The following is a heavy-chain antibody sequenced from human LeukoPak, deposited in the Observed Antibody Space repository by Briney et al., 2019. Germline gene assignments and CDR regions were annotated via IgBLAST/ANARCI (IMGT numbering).Heavy chain of an antibody. CDR1: GFTFSNYA. Sequence: PGASLRLSCAASGFTFSNYAMSWVRQAPGKGLEWVSAITGSGGNTYYADSVKGRFTISRDNSKNTLYLQMKSLRAEDTAVYYCAKWGDYDVLTGYYVSDYWGQGTLVTVSS. J-gene: IGHJ4*02. CDR2: ITGSGGNT. CDR3: AKWGDYDVLTGYYVSDY. V-gene: IGHV3-23*01. D-gene: IGHD3-9*01.